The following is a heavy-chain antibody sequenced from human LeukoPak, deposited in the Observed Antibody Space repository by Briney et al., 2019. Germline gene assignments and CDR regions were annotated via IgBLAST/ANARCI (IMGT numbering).Heavy chain of an antibody. V-gene: IGHV3-23*01. J-gene: IGHJ4*02. CDR1: GVTFSNFA. Sequence: PGGSLRLSCSASGVTFSNFAMSWVRPAPGKGLEWVSAIGSGGESTYYADSVEGRFTISRDNSKNTLSLQVNGLRAEDSAVYYCAKGSQGWPYFFDYWGQGTLVTVSS. CDR3: AKGSQGWPYFFDY. D-gene: IGHD6-19*01. CDR2: IGSGGEST.